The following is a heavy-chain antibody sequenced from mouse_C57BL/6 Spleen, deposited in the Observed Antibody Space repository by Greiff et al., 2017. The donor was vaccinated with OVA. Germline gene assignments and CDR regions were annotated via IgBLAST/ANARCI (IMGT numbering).Heavy chain of an antibody. D-gene: IGHD1-2*01. V-gene: IGHV5-4*03. CDR1: GFTFSSYA. CDR2: ISDGGSYT. CDR3: ARDHGVLDV. Sequence: EVKLVESGGGLVKPGGSLKLSCAASGFTFSSYAMSWVRQTPEKRLEWVATISDGGSYTYYPDNVKGRFTISRDNAKNNLYLQMSHLKSEDTAMYYCARDHGVLDVWGTGTTVTVAS. J-gene: IGHJ1*03.